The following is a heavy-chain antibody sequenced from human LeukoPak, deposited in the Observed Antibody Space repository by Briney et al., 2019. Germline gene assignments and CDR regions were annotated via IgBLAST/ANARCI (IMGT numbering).Heavy chain of an antibody. CDR2: IKQDGSEK. V-gene: IGHV3-7*03. J-gene: IGHJ4*02. CDR3: AKVSWANYFDY. Sequence: PGGSLRLSCAASGFTFSSYWMSWVRQAPGKGLEWVANIKQDGSEKYYVDSVKGRFTISRDNAKNSLYLQMNSLRAEDTAIYYCAKVSWANYFDYWGQGTLVTVSS. D-gene: IGHD6-13*01. CDR1: GFTFSSYW.